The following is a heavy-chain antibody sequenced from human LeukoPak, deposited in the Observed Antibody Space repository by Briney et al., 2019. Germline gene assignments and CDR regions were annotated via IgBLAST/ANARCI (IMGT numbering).Heavy chain of an antibody. Sequence: SETLSLTCAVSGASISGSYWSWIRQPPGKGLEYIGYIQRIDNYNYNPSLKSRVTMTLDTSKNQFSLKLSSVTAADTATYYCTKVLRGYSDYGDWGQGTLVTVSS. CDR2: IQRIDNY. D-gene: IGHD5-12*01. V-gene: IGHV4-59*01. J-gene: IGHJ4*02. CDR1: GASISGSY. CDR3: TKVLRGYSDYGD.